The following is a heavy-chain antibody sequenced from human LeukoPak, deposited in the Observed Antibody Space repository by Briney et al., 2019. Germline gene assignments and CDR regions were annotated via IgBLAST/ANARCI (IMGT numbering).Heavy chain of an antibody. J-gene: IGHJ4*02. CDR2: INSSSSYI. V-gene: IGHV3-21*01. CDR3: ARDHYDFWSGPSH. CDR1: GFTFSSYS. D-gene: IGHD3-3*01. Sequence: GGSLRLSCAASGFTFSSYSMNWVRQAPGKGLEWVSSINSSSSYIYYADSVKGRFTISRDNAKNSLYLQMNSLRAEDTAVYYCARDHYDFWSGPSHWGQGTLVTVSS.